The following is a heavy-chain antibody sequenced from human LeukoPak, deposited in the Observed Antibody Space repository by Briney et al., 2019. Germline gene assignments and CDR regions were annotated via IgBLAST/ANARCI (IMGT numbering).Heavy chain of an antibody. CDR1: GYTFTSYG. Sequence: ASVKVSCKASGYTFTSYGISWVRQAPGQGLEWMGWISAYNGNTNYAQKLQGRVTITRDTSASTAYMELSSLRSEDTAVYYCARLWFGESYFDYWGQGTLVTVSS. V-gene: IGHV1-18*01. CDR2: ISAYNGNT. D-gene: IGHD3-10*01. J-gene: IGHJ4*02. CDR3: ARLWFGESYFDY.